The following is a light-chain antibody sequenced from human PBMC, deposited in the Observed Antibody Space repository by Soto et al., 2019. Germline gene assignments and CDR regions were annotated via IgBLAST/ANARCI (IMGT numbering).Light chain of an antibody. V-gene: IGLV2-14*01. Sequence: QSALTQPASVSGSPGQSITISCTGTSSDVGDNNYVSWYQQHPGKAPKLIIYDVTHRPSGISNRFSGSKSGNTASLTISGIKDEDEDDYYCSSYTSSSTLYVFGTGTKLTVL. CDR2: DVT. J-gene: IGLJ1*01. CDR1: SSDVGDNNY. CDR3: SSYTSSSTLYV.